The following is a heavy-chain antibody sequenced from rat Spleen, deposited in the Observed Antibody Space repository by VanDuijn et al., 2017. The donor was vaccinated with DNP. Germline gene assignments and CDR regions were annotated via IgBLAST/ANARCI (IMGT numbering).Heavy chain of an antibody. CDR2: INYSGRI. Sequence: EMQLQESGPGLVKPSQSLSLTCSVTDYSITSDYWGWIRKFPGNKMEWIGHINYSGRISYNPSLTGRISITRDTSKNQFFLQLNSVTTEDTATYYSGRGHPPRGFDYWGQGVMVTVSS. J-gene: IGHJ2*01. CDR1: DYSITSDY. CDR3: GRGHPPRGFDY. D-gene: IGHD3-8*01. V-gene: IGHV3-1*01.